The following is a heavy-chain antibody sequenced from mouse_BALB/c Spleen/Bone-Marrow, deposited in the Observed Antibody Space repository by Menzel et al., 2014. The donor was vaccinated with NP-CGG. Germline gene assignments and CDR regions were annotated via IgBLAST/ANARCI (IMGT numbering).Heavy chain of an antibody. V-gene: IGHV1-61*01. J-gene: IGHJ2*01. Sequence: GAELVGPGASVKPSCKASGYTFTSYWMNWVKQRPGQGLEWIGMVDPSDSKTHFNQMFKDKATLTVDKSSSTAYMHLSSLTSEDSAVYYCTRNWAFDYWGQGTTLTVSS. CDR2: VDPSDSKT. D-gene: IGHD4-1*01. CDR3: TRNWAFDY. CDR1: GYTFTSYW.